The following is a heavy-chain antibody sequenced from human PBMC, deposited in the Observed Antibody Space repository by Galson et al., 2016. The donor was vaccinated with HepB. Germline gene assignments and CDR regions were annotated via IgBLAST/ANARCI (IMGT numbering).Heavy chain of an antibody. Sequence: SVKVSCKASGYTFTRNYMHWLRQAPGQGLEWLGIINPTGGATSGATNYAQKFQDRVTMTRDTSTSTVYMELSRLTSEDTGVYYCARDLGGGLIIYGMDVWGQGTTVTVSS. CDR3: ARDLGGGLIIYGMDV. D-gene: IGHD3-16*01. V-gene: IGHV1-46*01. CDR1: GYTFTRNY. CDR2: INPTGGAT. J-gene: IGHJ6*02.